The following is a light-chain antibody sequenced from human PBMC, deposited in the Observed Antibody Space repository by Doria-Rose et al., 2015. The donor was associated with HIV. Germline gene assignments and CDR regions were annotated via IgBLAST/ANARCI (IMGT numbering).Light chain of an antibody. J-gene: IGKJ1*01. Sequence: EIVLTQSPGTLSLSPGERATLSCRASQSFSSTYLAWYQQKPGQAPSLLIYDGSTRATGIPDRFSASGSGTDFTLTINRLEPEDFALYCCHQYGTSWTFGQGTMVEI. CDR2: DGS. CDR1: QSFSSTY. V-gene: IGKV3-20*01. CDR3: HQYGTSWT.